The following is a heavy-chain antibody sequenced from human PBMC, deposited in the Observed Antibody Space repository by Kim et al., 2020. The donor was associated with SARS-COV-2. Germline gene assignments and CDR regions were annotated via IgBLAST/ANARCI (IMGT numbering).Heavy chain of an antibody. Sequence: THYACSVMGRFTISRDSSRNTVFLQMNSLRADDTAIYYCARGGLTSGFDYWGQGTLVTVSS. CDR2: T. D-gene: IGHD3-3*01. V-gene: IGHV3-23*01. J-gene: IGHJ4*02. CDR3: ARGGLTSGFDY.